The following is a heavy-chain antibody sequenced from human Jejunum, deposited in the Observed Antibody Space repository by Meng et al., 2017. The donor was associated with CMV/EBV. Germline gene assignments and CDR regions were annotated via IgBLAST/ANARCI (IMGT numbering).Heavy chain of an antibody. CDR1: FSRSSET. J-gene: IGHJ4*02. V-gene: IGHV3-21*01. Sequence: FSRSSETVRWVRQAQGTGLGWVSTISSDGSSNRYRDSVKGRFPDSGDNANNALYLQISSLRVEDTGVYFCARDSWGSVIAPAALGFWGQGRLVTVSS. D-gene: IGHD2-2*01. CDR2: ISSDGSSN. CDR3: ARDSWGSVIAPAALGF.